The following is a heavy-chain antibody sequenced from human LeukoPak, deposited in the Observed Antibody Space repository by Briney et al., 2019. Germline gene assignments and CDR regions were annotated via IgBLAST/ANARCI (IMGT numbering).Heavy chain of an antibody. J-gene: IGHJ6*02. CDR2: IYHSGST. CDR3: VVRWNDGYRRNYYGMDV. CDR1: GYSISSGYY. V-gene: IGHV4-38-2*02. Sequence: PSETLSLTCTVSGYSISSGYYWGWIRQPPGKGLEWIGSIYHSGSTYYNPSLKSRVTISVDTSKNQFSLKLSSVTAADTAVYYCVVRWNDGYRRNYYGMDVWGQGTTVTVSS. D-gene: IGHD1-1*01.